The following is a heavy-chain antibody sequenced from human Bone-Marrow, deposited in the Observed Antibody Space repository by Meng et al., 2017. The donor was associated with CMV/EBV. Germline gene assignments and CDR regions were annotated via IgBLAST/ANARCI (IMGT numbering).Heavy chain of an antibody. J-gene: IGHJ3*02. D-gene: IGHD2-15*01. V-gene: IGHV3-23*01. Sequence: GESLKISCAASGFTFSSYAMSWVRQAPGKGLEWVSAISGSGGSTNYADSVKGRFTISRDNSKNTLYLQRNSLRAADTAVYYCAKDLGSAVVAARGLIDIWGQGTMVTVSS. CDR1: GFTFSSYA. CDR3: AKDLGSAVVAARGLIDI. CDR2: ISGSGGST.